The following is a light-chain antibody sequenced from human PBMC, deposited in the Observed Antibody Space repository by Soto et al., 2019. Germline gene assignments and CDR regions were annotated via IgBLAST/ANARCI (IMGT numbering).Light chain of an antibody. V-gene: IGLV2-11*01. CDR2: DVS. Sequence: QSVLTQPRSVSGSPGQSVTISCTGTSSDVGGYNYVSWYQQHPGKAPKLMIYDVSKRPSGVPDRFSGSKSGNTASLTISGLQAEDEADYYCCSYAGSYPWVFGGGTKLTFL. CDR3: CSYAGSYPWV. J-gene: IGLJ2*01. CDR1: SSDVGGYNY.